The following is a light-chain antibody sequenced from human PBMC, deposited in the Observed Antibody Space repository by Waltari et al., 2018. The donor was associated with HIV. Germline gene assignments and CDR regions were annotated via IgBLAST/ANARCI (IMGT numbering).Light chain of an antibody. Sequence: SVLTQPPSASGTPGQRVTISCSGSTSNIGSNDVFWYQHLPGAAPKLLIHRNNQRPSGVPDRFSVSTSGTSASLAISGLRSEDEADYYCVAWDDSLRGVLFGGGTKVAVL. V-gene: IGLV1-47*01. J-gene: IGLJ2*01. CDR2: RNN. CDR1: TSNIGSND. CDR3: VAWDDSLRGVL.